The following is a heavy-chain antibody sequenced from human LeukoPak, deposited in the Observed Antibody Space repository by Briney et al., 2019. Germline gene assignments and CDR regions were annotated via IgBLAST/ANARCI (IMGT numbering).Heavy chain of an antibody. CDR1: GFTFSSYG. J-gene: IGHJ4*02. Sequence: GGSLRLSCAASGFTFSSYGMHWVRQAPGKGLEWVAVISYDGSNKYYADSVKGRFTISRDNSKNTLYLQMNSLRAEDTAVYYCAKGGNSGSGSYKSWEYFDYWGQGTLVTVSS. CDR2: ISYDGSNK. CDR3: AKGGNSGSGSYKSWEYFDY. D-gene: IGHD1-26*01. V-gene: IGHV3-30*18.